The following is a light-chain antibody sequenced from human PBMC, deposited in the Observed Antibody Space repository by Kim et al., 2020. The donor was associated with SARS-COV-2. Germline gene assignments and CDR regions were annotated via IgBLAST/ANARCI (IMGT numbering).Light chain of an antibody. J-gene: IGKJ1*01. Sequence: DIQMTQSPSTLSASVGDSVTITCRASQGINRYLAWYQQTPGKAPKLLIYAASTLRSGVPSRFTGSGSGTEFTLTISSLQPEDSATYYCQQYDSYPWTFGQGTKVDIK. CDR1: QGINRY. CDR3: QQYDSYPWT. CDR2: AAS. V-gene: IGKV1-9*01.